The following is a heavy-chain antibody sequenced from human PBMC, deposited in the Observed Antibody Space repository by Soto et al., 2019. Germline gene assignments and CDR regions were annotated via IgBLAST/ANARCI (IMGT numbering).Heavy chain of an antibody. V-gene: IGHV4-31*03. D-gene: IGHD3-10*01. CDR3: ARSPMVRGVTYCSTPTLWFDP. CDR2: IYYSGST. J-gene: IGHJ5*02. Sequence: QVQLQESGPGLVKPSQTLSLTCTVSGGSISSGGYYWSWIRQHPGKGLEWIGYIYYSGSTYYNPSLKSRVTISVDTSKNQFSLKLSSVTAADTAVYYCARSPMVRGVTYCSTPTLWFDPWGQGTLVTVSS. CDR1: GGSISSGGYY.